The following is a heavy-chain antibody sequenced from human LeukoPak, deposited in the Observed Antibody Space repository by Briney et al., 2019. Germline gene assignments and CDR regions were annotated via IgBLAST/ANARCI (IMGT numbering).Heavy chain of an antibody. D-gene: IGHD5-12*01. CDR3: ARGRGYAFDI. V-gene: IGHV3-74*01. CDR2: INSDGSST. Sequence: PGGSLRLSCAASGFTFSTYWMHWVRQAPGKGLVWVSRINSDGSSTSYADSVKGRFIISRDNAKNTLYLQMNNLRAEDTAVYYYARGRGYAFDIWGQGTMVTVSS. J-gene: IGHJ3*02. CDR1: GFTFSTYW.